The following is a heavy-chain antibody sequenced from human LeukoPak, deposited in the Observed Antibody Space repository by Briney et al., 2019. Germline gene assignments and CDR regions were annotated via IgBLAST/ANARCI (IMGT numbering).Heavy chain of an antibody. D-gene: IGHD4-23*01. CDR3: AREDRLDYGGKGVIDY. Sequence: PSQTLSLTCTVSGGSISSGSYYWSWTRQPAGKGLEWIGRIYTSGSTNYNPSLKSRVTISVDTSKNQFSLKLSSVTAADTAVYYCAREDRLDYGGKGVIDYWGQGTLVTVSS. V-gene: IGHV4-61*02. J-gene: IGHJ4*02. CDR2: IYTSGST. CDR1: GGSISSGSYY.